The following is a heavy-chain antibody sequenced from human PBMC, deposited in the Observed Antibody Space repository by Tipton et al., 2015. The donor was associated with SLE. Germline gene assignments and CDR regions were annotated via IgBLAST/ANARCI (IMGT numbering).Heavy chain of an antibody. D-gene: IGHD3-16*01. CDR2: ISFSTRFT. Sequence: SLRLSCAASGFTSGFTFSDYYMSWIRQTPGKGLEWISYISFSTRFTNYADSVKGRFTISRDNAKNSLYLQMNSLRVEDTAVYYCARDVPRGSRGYFDSWGQGILVTVAS. V-gene: IGHV3-11*06. J-gene: IGHJ4*02. CDR3: ARDVPRGSRGYFDS. CDR1: GFTFSDYY.